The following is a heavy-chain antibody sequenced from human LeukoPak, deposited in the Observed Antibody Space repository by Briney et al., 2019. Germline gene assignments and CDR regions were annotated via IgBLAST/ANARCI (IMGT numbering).Heavy chain of an antibody. V-gene: IGHV1-69*06. CDR1: GGTFSSYA. Sequence: ASVKVSCKASGGTFSSYAISWVRQAPGQGLEWMGGIIPIFGTANYAQRFQGRVTITADKSTSTAYMELSSLRSEDTAVYYCARPVVPAYAYYYMDVWGKGTTVTVSS. CDR3: ARPVVPAYAYYYMDV. D-gene: IGHD2-2*01. J-gene: IGHJ6*03. CDR2: IIPIFGTA.